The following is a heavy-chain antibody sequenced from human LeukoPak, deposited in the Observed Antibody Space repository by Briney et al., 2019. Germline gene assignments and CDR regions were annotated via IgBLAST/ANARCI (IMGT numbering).Heavy chain of an antibody. CDR1: GFTFSTYW. J-gene: IGHJ4*02. CDR2: INSDGSST. Sequence: GGSLRLSCAASGFTFSTYWMHWVRQAPGKGLVWASRINSDGSSTSYADSVKGRFTISRDNAKNTLYLQMNSLRAEDTAVYYCARGLVPGFLDYWGQGTPVTVSS. V-gene: IGHV3-74*01. CDR3: ARGLVPGFLDY. D-gene: IGHD4-11*01.